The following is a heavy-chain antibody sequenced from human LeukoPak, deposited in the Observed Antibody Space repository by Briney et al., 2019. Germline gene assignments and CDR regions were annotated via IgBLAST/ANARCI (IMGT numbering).Heavy chain of an antibody. D-gene: IGHD1-26*01. V-gene: IGHV3-7*01. CDR2: IKQDGSEK. CDR3: ARAGVGATPYYYYYMDV. CDR1: GFTFSSYW. Sequence: GGSLRLSCAASGFTFSSYWMSWVRQAPGKGLEWVANIKQDGSEKYYVDSVRGRFTISRDNAKNSLYLQMNSLRAEDTAVYYCARAGVGATPYYYYYMDVWGKGTTVTVSS. J-gene: IGHJ6*03.